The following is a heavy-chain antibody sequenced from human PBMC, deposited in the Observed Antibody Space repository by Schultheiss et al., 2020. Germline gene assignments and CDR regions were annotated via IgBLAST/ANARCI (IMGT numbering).Heavy chain of an antibody. J-gene: IGHJ4*02. V-gene: IGHV3-33*08. CDR3: ARDGQIGLFDQ. D-gene: IGHD2-21*01. Sequence: GGSLRLSCAASGFTFSRYAMSWVRQAPGKGLEWVAVIWHDGSKKYYADSVKGRFTISRDYSKNTVYLEMNSLRAEDTAVYYCARDGQIGLFDQWGQGTLVTVSS. CDR1: GFTFSRYA. CDR2: IWHDGSKK.